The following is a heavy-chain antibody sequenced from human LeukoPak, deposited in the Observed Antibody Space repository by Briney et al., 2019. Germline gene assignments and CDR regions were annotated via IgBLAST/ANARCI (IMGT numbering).Heavy chain of an antibody. CDR3: ARDQVNVDTDMGDAFDI. CDR2: ISISISYI. Sequence: KSGGSLRLSWAAAGFTFSSYSMNWVRQAPGKGLEWVSSISISISYIYYADSVKGRFTISRDNAKNKLYLQMKSLRDEDTAVYYCARDQVNVDTDMGDAFDIWGQGTMVTVSS. D-gene: IGHD5-18*01. V-gene: IGHV3-21*01. CDR1: GFTFSSYS. J-gene: IGHJ3*02.